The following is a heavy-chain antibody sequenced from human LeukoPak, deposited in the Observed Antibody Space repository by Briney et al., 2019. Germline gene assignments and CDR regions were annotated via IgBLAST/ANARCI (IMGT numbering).Heavy chain of an antibody. V-gene: IGHV3-30*02. CDR3: AKDRGYFDY. Sequence: GGSLRLSCAASGLTFSNYGMHWVRQAPGKGLEWVAFVRYDGSDKYYADSVKGRFTISRDNSENTLFLQMSSLRAEDTAVYYCAKDRGYFDYWGQGTLVTVSS. J-gene: IGHJ4*02. CDR2: VRYDGSDK. CDR1: GLTFSNYG.